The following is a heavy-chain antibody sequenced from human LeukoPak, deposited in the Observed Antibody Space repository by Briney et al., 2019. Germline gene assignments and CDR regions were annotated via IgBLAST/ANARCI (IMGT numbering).Heavy chain of an antibody. Sequence: PSETLSLTCSVSGGSISLSYYYWGWIRQPPGKALEWIGSVYYSGTTSYNPSLKSRVTISVDTSKNQFSLKLSSVTAADTAVYYCTRAIPRDYYDSCFDIWGQGTMVTVSS. CDR1: GGSISLSYYY. CDR2: VYYSGTT. J-gene: IGHJ3*02. V-gene: IGHV4-39*07. D-gene: IGHD3-22*01. CDR3: TRAIPRDYYDSCFDI.